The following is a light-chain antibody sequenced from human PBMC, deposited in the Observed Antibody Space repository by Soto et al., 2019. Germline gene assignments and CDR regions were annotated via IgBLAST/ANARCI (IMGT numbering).Light chain of an antibody. Sequence: QSVLTQPASVSGSPGQSITISCTGTSSDVGAYDYVSWYQQHPDKAPKLMIYEVSNRPSGVSDRFSGSKSVNTATLTISGLQAEDEAEYYCSSYTSSSTRGFGTGPKLTVL. CDR1: SSDVGAYDY. V-gene: IGLV2-14*03. CDR3: SSYTSSSTRG. J-gene: IGLJ1*01. CDR2: EVS.